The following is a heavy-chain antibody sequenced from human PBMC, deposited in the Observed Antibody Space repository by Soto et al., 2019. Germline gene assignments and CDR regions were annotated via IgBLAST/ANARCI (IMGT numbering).Heavy chain of an antibody. CDR3: ARDRHIAARGFDP. V-gene: IGHV3-48*03. CDR1: GFTFSSYE. Sequence: EVQLVESGGGLVQPGGSLRLSCAASGFTFSSYEMNWVRQAPGKGLEWVSYISSSGSTIYYADSVKGRFTISRDNAKNSLYLQMNSLRAEDTAVYYCARDRHIAARGFDPWGQGTLVTVSS. D-gene: IGHD6-6*01. CDR2: ISSSGSTI. J-gene: IGHJ5*02.